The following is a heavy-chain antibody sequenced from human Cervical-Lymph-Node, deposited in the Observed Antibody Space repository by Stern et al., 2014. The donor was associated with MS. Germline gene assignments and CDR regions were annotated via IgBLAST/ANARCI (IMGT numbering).Heavy chain of an antibody. Sequence: EVQLVESGGGLVQPGGSLRLSCAASGFMFSSYWMHWVRQAPGKGLVWVSRINGDGSTTDYADSVKGRFTISRDSAKNTLYLQMNSLRADDTAVYYCARDALFDSWGQGTLVTVSS. V-gene: IGHV3-74*01. J-gene: IGHJ4*02. CDR3: ARDALFDS. CDR2: INGDGSTT. CDR1: GFMFSSYW.